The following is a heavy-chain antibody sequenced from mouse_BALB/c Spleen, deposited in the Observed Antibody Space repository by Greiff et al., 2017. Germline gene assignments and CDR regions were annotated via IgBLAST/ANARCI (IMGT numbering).Heavy chain of an antibody. D-gene: IGHD2-3*01. CDR3: AREGDGYHYYAMDY. Sequence: VHLVESGPGLVAPSQSLSITCTVSGFSLTSYGVHWVRQPPGKGLEWLGVIWAGGSTNYNSALMSRLSISKDNSKSQVFLKMNSLQTDDTAMYYCAREGDGYHYYAMDYWGQGTSVTVSS. J-gene: IGHJ4*01. CDR2: IWAGGST. CDR1: GFSLTSYG. V-gene: IGHV2-9*02.